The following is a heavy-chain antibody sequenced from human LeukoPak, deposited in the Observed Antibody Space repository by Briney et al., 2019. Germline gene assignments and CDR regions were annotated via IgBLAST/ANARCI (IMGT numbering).Heavy chain of an antibody. J-gene: IGHJ4*02. CDR1: GYTFTRYY. D-gene: IGHD3-9*01. Sequence: ASVKVSCKASGYTFTRYYMHWVRQAPGQGLEWMGIINPSGGSTSYAQKFQGRVTMTRDTSTSTVYMELSSLRSEDTAVYYCAREDYDILTGYPMGYFDYWGQGTLVTVSS. CDR3: AREDYDILTGYPMGYFDY. CDR2: INPSGGST. V-gene: IGHV1-46*01.